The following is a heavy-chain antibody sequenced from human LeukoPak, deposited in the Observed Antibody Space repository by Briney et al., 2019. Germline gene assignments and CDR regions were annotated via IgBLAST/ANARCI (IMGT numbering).Heavy chain of an antibody. J-gene: IGHJ4*02. Sequence: PGGSLRLFCAASGFTFSSYAMSWVRQAPGKGLEWVSGVSGSGGSTYYADSVKGRFTISRDNSKNTLYLQMNSLRAEDTAVYYCAKDLDIVATITGNWGQGTLVTVSS. CDR2: VSGSGGST. CDR1: GFTFSSYA. V-gene: IGHV3-23*01. CDR3: AKDLDIVATITGN. D-gene: IGHD5-12*01.